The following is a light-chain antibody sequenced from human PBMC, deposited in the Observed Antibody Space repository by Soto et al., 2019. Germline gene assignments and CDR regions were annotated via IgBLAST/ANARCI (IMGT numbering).Light chain of an antibody. V-gene: IGKV1-39*01. CDR3: QQNYDVPYT. Sequence: QLTQSPSLLSASVGDRVTITCRASPSIGSYLNWYQHKPGEAPKLLIFAADTLKSGVPSRFSGSGFNKEFTLTVTSLQPEDFATYYCQQNYDVPYTFGQGTRVEI. J-gene: IGKJ2*01. CDR1: PSIGSY. CDR2: AAD.